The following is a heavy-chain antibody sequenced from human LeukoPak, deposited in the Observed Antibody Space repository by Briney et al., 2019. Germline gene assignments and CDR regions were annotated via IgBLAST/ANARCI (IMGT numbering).Heavy chain of an antibody. D-gene: IGHD6-13*01. CDR2: ISSSSSYI. V-gene: IGHV3-21*01. Sequence: GGSLRLSCAASGFTFSSYSMNWVRQAPGKGLEWVSSISSSSSYIYYADSVKGRFTISRDNAKNSLYLQMNSLRAEDTAVYYCARVYSASSSWTPGALEPDYWGQGTLVTVSS. CDR1: GFTFSSYS. J-gene: IGHJ4*02. CDR3: ARVYSASSSWTPGALEPDY.